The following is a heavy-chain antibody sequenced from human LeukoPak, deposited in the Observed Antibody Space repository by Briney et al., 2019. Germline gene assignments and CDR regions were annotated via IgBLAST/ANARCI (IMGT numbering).Heavy chain of an antibody. J-gene: IGHJ4*02. CDR2: IYYSGST. V-gene: IGHV4-59*01. CDR3: ARGGCSSTSCSFDY. CDR1: GGSISGYY. D-gene: IGHD2-2*01. Sequence: SETLSLTCTVSGGSISGYYWSWIRQPPGRGLEWVGYIYYSGSTNYNPSLKSLVTISVDTSKNQFSLKLRSVTDADTALYYCARGGCSSTSCSFDYWGQGTLVTVSS.